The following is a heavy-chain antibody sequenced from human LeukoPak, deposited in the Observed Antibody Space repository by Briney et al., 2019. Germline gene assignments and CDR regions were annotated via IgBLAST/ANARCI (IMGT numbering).Heavy chain of an antibody. Sequence: ASVRVSCKASGYTFTAYHMHWVRRAPGQGLEWMGLVYPNDGSTNYAQRFQGRVTMTRDRSTSTVYMELSGLRSEDTAVYYYARGTQIDSSVYYAGHFDYWGQGTLVTVSS. J-gene: IGHJ4*02. CDR1: GYTFTAYH. V-gene: IGHV1-46*01. CDR2: VYPNDGST. CDR3: ARGTQIDSSVYYAGHFDY. D-gene: IGHD3-22*01.